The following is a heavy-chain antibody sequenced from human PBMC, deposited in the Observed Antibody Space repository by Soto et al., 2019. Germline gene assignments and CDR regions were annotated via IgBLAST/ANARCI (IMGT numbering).Heavy chain of an antibody. J-gene: IGHJ4*02. CDR3: AGGKVEYSGYETYYFDY. CDR2: INPSGGST. D-gene: IGHD5-12*01. CDR1: GYTFTSYY. Sequence: QVQLVQSGAEVKKPGASVKVSCKASGYTFTSYYMHWVRQAPGQGLEWMGIINPSGGSTSYAQKFQGRVTMTRDRSTSTVYMELSSLRSEVTVVYYCAGGKVEYSGYETYYFDYWGQGTLVTVSS. V-gene: IGHV1-46*01.